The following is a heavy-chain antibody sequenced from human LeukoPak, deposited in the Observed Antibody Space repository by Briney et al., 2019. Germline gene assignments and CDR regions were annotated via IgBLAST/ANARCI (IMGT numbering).Heavy chain of an antibody. J-gene: IGHJ6*03. CDR2: MNPNSGNT. CDR3: ARGTTGDYVLYYYYYYMDV. Sequence: ASVKVSCKASGYTFTSYDINWVRQATGQGLEWMGWMNPNSGNTGYAQKFQGRVTMTRNTSISTAYMELSSLRSEDTAVYYCARGTTGDYVLYYYYYYMDVWGKGTTVTISS. V-gene: IGHV1-8*01. D-gene: IGHD4-17*01. CDR1: GYTFTSYD.